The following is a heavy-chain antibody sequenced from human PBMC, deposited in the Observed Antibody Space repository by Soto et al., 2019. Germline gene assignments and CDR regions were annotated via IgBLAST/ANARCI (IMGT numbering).Heavy chain of an antibody. CDR1: GFTFSTYA. CDR2: ISSSSSAI. Sequence: WGSLRLSCAASGFTFSTYAMNWVRQFPGRGLEWVSYISSSSSAIDYADSVKGRFTVSRDNAKNSLYLQMNSLRDEDTAVYYCASDRSLGSNWYYYLESWGQGTLVTVSS. V-gene: IGHV3-48*02. J-gene: IGHJ4*02. CDR3: ASDRSLGSNWYYYLES. D-gene: IGHD3-16*01.